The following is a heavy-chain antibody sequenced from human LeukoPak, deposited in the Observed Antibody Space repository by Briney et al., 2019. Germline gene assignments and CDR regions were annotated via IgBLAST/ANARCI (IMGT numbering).Heavy chain of an antibody. J-gene: IGHJ4*02. Sequence: SVMVSCKASGGTFSSYAISWVRQAPGQGLEWMGRIIPILGIANYARKFQGRVTITADKSTSTAYMELSSLRSEDTAVYYCARDQGYFDYWGQGTLVTVSS. CDR3: ARDQGYFDY. V-gene: IGHV1-69*04. CDR2: IIPILGIA. CDR1: GGTFSSYA.